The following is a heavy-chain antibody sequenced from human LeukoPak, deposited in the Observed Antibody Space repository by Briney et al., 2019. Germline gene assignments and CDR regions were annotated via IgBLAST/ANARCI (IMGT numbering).Heavy chain of an antibody. CDR1: GGSISSYY. CDR2: IYYSGST. CDR3: ARERYCSSTSCYKGGAFDI. J-gene: IGHJ3*02. Sequence: SETLSLTCTVSGGSISSYYWSWIRQPPGKGLEWIGYIYYSGSTNYNPSLKSRVTISVDTSKNQFSLKLSSVTAADTAVYYCARERYCSSTSCYKGGAFDIWGQGTMVTVSS. D-gene: IGHD2-2*02. V-gene: IGHV4-59*01.